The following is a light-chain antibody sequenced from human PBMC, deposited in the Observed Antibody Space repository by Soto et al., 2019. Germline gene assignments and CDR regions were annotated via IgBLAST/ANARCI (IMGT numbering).Light chain of an antibody. CDR3: QHYGGSTRT. CDR2: GAS. J-gene: IGKJ1*01. V-gene: IGKV3-20*01. Sequence: IVLTQSPGTLSLSPGETATLSCRASQSVTTQLAWYQQKPGQAPRLIIHGASSRATCIPDRISGSGSGTDFTLTISSLEPEDFGLYYCQHYGGSTRTFGLGTKVEIK. CDR1: QSVTTQ.